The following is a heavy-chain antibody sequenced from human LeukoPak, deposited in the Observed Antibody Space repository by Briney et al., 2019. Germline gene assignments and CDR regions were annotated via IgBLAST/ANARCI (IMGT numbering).Heavy chain of an antibody. CDR1: GITLSNYG. Sequence: GGSLRLSCAVSGITLSNYGTSWVRQAPGKGLEWVAGLSGSGGGTNYADSVQGRFTISGDNPKHTLYLQMNSLRAEDTAVDFCAKRGVVIRVFLVGFHKEAYYFDSWGQGALVTVSS. V-gene: IGHV3-23*01. J-gene: IGHJ4*02. CDR2: LSGSGGGT. CDR3: AKRGVVIRVFLVGFHKEAYYFDS. D-gene: IGHD3-10*01.